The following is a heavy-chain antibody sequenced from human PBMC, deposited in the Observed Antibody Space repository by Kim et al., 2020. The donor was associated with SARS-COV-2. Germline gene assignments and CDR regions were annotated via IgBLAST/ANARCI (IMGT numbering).Heavy chain of an antibody. CDR1: GFTFDGYA. D-gene: IGHD6-13*01. Sequence: GGSLRLSCAASGFTFDGYAMHWVRQAPGKGLEWVSLISGDGGSTYYADSVKGRFTISRDNSKNSLYLQMNSLRTEDTALYYCAKDWRPGIAAAGHYYYYGMDVWGQGTTVTVSS. V-gene: IGHV3-43*02. CDR3: AKDWRPGIAAAGHYYYYGMDV. CDR2: ISGDGGST. J-gene: IGHJ6*02.